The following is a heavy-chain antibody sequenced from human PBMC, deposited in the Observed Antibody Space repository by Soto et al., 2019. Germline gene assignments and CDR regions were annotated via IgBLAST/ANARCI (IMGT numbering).Heavy chain of an antibody. CDR1: GYTFTGYY. D-gene: IGHD6-19*01. CDR3: ARDRGIAVAGPDAFDI. J-gene: IGHJ3*02. Sequence: ALVKVSCKASGYTFTGYYMHWVRQAPGQGLEWMGWINPNSGGTNYAQKFQGWVTMTRDTSISTAYMELSRLRSDDTAVYYCARDRGIAVAGPDAFDIWGQGTMVTVSS. CDR2: INPNSGGT. V-gene: IGHV1-2*04.